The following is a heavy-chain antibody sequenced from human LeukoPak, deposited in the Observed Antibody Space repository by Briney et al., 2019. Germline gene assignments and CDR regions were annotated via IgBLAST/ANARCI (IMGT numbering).Heavy chain of an antibody. J-gene: IGHJ4*02. Sequence: PGGSLRLSCAASGFIFSSYWMSWVRQAPGKGLEWVANIKQDGSEKYYVDSVKGRFTISRDNAKNSLYLQMNSLRAEDTAVYYCARGAYYYDSSGYGLFDYWGQGTLVTVSS. V-gene: IGHV3-7*01. D-gene: IGHD3-22*01. CDR2: IKQDGSEK. CDR3: ARGAYYYDSSGYGLFDY. CDR1: GFIFSSYW.